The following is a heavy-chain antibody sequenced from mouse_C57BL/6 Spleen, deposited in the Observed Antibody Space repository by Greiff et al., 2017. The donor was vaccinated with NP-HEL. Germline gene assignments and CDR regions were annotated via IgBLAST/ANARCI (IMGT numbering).Heavy chain of an antibody. Sequence: DVKLQESGPELVKPGASVKMSCKASGYTFTDYNMHWVKQSHGKSLEWIGYINPNNGGTSYNQKFKGKATLTVNKSSSTAYMELRSLTSEDSAVYYCARDYYGSSTSWFAYWGQGTLVTVSA. D-gene: IGHD1-1*01. V-gene: IGHV1-22*01. J-gene: IGHJ3*01. CDR1: GYTFTDYN. CDR3: ARDYYGSSTSWFAY. CDR2: INPNNGGT.